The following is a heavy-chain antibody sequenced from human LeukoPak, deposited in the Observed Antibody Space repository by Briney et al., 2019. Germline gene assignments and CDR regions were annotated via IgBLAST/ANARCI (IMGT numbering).Heavy chain of an antibody. CDR3: ARLWKYSGYDEHWFDP. CDR2: ISAYNGNT. Sequence: ASVKVSCKASGYTFSRYGISWVRQAAGQGLEWMGWISAYNGNTEYAQKLQGRVTMTTDTSTSTAYMELRNLRSDDTAVYYCARLWKYSGYDEHWFDPWGQGTLVTVSS. CDR1: GYTFSRYG. D-gene: IGHD5-12*01. V-gene: IGHV1-18*01. J-gene: IGHJ5*02.